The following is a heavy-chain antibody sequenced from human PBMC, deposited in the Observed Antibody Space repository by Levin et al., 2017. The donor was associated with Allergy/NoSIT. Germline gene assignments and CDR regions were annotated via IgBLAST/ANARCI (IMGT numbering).Heavy chain of an antibody. CDR1: GFTFSSYG. V-gene: IGHV3-21*01. D-gene: IGHD3-10*01. Sequence: ETLSLTCAASGFTFSSYGMHWVRQAPGKGLEWVSSISSSSSYIYYADSVKGRFTISRDNAKNSLYLQMNSLRAEDTAVYYCASIRSGSYYFDAFDIWGQGTMVTVSS. CDR3: ASIRSGSYYFDAFDI. J-gene: IGHJ3*02. CDR2: ISSSSSYI.